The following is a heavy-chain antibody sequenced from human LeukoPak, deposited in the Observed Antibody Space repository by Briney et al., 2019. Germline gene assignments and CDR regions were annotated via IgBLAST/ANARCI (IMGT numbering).Heavy chain of an antibody. CDR1: GFTLSSYW. D-gene: IGHD3-16*02. CDR3: AKVYYDYVWGSYRYGGPFDY. Sequence: PGGSLRLSCAASGFTLSSYWMHWVRQAPGKGLVWVSRINSDGSSTSYADSVKGRFTISRDNAKNTLYLQMNSLRAEDTAVYYCAKVYYDYVWGSYRYGGPFDYWGQGTLVTVSS. V-gene: IGHV3-74*01. J-gene: IGHJ4*02. CDR2: INSDGSST.